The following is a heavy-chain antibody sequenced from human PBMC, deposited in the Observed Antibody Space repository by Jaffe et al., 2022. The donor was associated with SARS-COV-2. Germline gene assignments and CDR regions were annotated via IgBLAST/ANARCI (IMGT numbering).Heavy chain of an antibody. CDR3: ARDCRGPLQEAFDI. V-gene: IGHV3-23*04. Sequence: EVQLVESGGGLVQPGGSLRLSCAASGFTLSNYGMSWVRRAPGKGLEWVSIITGTGATYYADSVRGRFIISRDNSENTLYLQMNSLRADDTAVYYCARDCRGPLQEAFDIWGQGTMVTVSS. D-gene: IGHD2-15*01. J-gene: IGHJ3*02. CDR2: ITGTGAT. CDR1: GFTLSNYG.